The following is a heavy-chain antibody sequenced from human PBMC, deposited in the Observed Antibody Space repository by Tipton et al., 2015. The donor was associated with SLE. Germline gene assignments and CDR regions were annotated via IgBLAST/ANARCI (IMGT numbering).Heavy chain of an antibody. V-gene: IGHV4-38-2*02. D-gene: IGHD6-19*01. CDR2: VYFIGST. CDR1: GYSISSGYY. CDR3: AGSPYDSGWSYYFDN. Sequence: TLSLTCTVSGYSISSGYYWGWIRQPPGKGLEWIGYVYFIGSTNYNPSLESRVTLSIDRSKNQFSLKLSSVTAADTAIYYCAGSPYDSGWSYYFDNWGQGTLVTVSS. J-gene: IGHJ4*02.